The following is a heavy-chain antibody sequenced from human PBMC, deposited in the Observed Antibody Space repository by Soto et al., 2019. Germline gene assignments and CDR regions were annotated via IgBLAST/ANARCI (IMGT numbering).Heavy chain of an antibody. D-gene: IGHD4-17*01. Sequence: SETLSLTCTVSGGSISSGGYYWSWIRQHPGKGLEWIGYIYYSGSTYYNPSLKSRVTISVDTSKNQFSLKLSSVTAADTAVYYCARATLYGDPPYFQHWGQDTLVTVSS. CDR2: IYYSGST. CDR3: ARATLYGDPPYFQH. J-gene: IGHJ1*01. CDR1: GGSISSGGYY. V-gene: IGHV4-31*03.